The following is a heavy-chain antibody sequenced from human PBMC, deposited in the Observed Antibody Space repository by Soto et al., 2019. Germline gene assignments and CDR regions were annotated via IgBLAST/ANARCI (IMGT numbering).Heavy chain of an antibody. D-gene: IGHD3-9*01. Sequence: ASEKLSLTYAVSGGSISSTYWWSLGRQPPGKGLEWIGEISHSGSTNYNPSLKSRVTISVDKSKKQFSLILTSVTAADTAVYYCERVPKKDYDLFGGRAYFAYWGQGPPVTVSS. CDR3: ERVPKKDYDLFGGRAYFAY. CDR2: ISHSGST. J-gene: IGHJ4*02. CDR1: GGSISSTYW. V-gene: IGHV4-4*02.